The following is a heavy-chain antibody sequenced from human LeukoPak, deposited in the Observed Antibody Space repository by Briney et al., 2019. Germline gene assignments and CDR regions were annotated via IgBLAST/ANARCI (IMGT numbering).Heavy chain of an antibody. Sequence: GGSLRLSCAASGFTFSNYGMSWVRQAPGKGLEWVSDISGSGGTTYYADSVKGRFTISRDNSKNSLYLQMNSLRAEDTAVYYCARATTYDILTGYFDYWGQGTPVTASS. CDR2: ISGSGGTT. V-gene: IGHV3-23*01. CDR3: ARATTYDILTGYFDY. CDR1: GFTFSNYG. J-gene: IGHJ4*02. D-gene: IGHD3-9*01.